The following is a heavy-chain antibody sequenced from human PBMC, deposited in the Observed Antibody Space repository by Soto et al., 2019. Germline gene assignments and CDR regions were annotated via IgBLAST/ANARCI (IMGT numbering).Heavy chain of an antibody. J-gene: IGHJ4*02. CDR3: ARGGNYDVGAPFDY. CDR1: GFTFSSYG. D-gene: IGHD1-26*01. Sequence: PGGSLRLSCAASGFTFSSYGMHWVRQAPGKGLEWVAVIWYDGSNKYYADSVKGRFTISRDNSKNTLYLQMNSLRAEDTAVYYCARGGNYDVGAPFDYWGQGTLVTVSS. CDR2: IWYDGSNK. V-gene: IGHV3-33*01.